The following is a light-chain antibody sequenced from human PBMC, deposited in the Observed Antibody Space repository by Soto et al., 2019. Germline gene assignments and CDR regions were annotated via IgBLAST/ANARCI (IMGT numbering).Light chain of an antibody. Sequence: ELVMTQSPATLSVSPGERATLSCRASQMVSSNLAWYQQKPGQAPRLLIYGASTRATGIPARFSGSGSGTEFTLTISSLQSEDFAVYYCQQYDNWPLFTFGQGTKLQIK. CDR2: GAS. J-gene: IGKJ2*01. V-gene: IGKV3-15*01. CDR1: QMVSSN. CDR3: QQYDNWPLFT.